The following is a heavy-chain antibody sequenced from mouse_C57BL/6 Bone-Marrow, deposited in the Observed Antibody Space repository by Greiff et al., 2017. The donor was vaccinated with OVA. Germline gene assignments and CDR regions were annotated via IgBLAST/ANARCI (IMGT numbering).Heavy chain of an antibody. D-gene: IGHD1-1*01. Sequence: EVMLVESEGGLVQPGSSMKLSCTASGFTFSDYYMAWVRQVPEKGLEWVANINSDGSSTYYLDSLKSRFIISRDNAKNILYLQRSSLKSEDTATYYCARDWDGSSYWYFGVWGTGTTVTVSS. V-gene: IGHV5-16*01. J-gene: IGHJ1*03. CDR2: INSDGSST. CDR3: ARDWDGSSYWYFGV. CDR1: GFTFSDYY.